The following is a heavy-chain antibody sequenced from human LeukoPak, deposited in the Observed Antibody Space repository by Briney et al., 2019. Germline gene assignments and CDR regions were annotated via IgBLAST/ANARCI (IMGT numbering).Heavy chain of an antibody. V-gene: IGHV3-30-3*01. Sequence: PVGTLSLSCAASGFTFSTYTIHWVRQAPGQGLEWLALISYDGSNKYYADSVKGRFTISRDNSKNTVWLEMNSLRVEDTAVYYCEKGGRDTSKYYFDYWGQGTQVTVSS. CDR3: EKGGRDTSKYYFDY. J-gene: IGHJ4*02. CDR2: ISYDGSNK. D-gene: IGHD1-26*01. CDR1: GFTFSTYT.